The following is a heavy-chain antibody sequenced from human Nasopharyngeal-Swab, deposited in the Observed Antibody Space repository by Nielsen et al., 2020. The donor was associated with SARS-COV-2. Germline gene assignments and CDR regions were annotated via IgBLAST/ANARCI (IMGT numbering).Heavy chain of an antibody. J-gene: IGHJ6*02. V-gene: IGHV3-11*06. Sequence: GGSLRLSCAASGFTFSDHYMTWIRQAPGKGLEWVLYISPSSSDTNYADSVKGRFTISRDNAKNSLYLQMNSLRAEYTAVYYCARGHYGLDVWGQGTTVTVSS. CDR1: GFTFSDHY. CDR3: ARGHYGLDV. CDR2: ISPSSSDT.